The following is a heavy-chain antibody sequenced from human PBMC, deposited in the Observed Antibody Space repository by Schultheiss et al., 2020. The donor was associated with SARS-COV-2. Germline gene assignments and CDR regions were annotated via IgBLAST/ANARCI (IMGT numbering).Heavy chain of an antibody. CDR1: GYTFTSYG. CDR3: ARDLMTDEHTIVVVVAATYCMDV. D-gene: IGHD2-15*01. V-gene: IGHV1-18*01. CDR2: ISAYNGNT. J-gene: IGHJ6*02. Sequence: ASVKVSCKASGYTFTSYGISWVRQAPGQGLEWMGWISAYNGNTNYAQKLQGRVTMTTDTSTSTAYMELRSLRSDDTAVYYCARDLMTDEHTIVVVVAATYCMDVWGQGTTVTVSS.